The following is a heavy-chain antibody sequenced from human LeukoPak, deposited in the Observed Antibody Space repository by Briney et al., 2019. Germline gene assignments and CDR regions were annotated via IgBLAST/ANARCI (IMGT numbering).Heavy chain of an antibody. V-gene: IGHV4-61*09. D-gene: IGHD1-7*01. J-gene: IGHJ4*02. CDR1: GVSISSGSYY. CDR2: IYTSGSN. CDR3: ARAIYNWNYMRY. Sequence: PSETLSLTCTVSGVSISSGSYYWSWIRQPAGKGLEWIGHIYTSGSNNYNPSLKSRVTTSVDTSKNQFSLKLSSVTAADTAVYYCARAIYNWNYMRYWGQGTLVTVSS.